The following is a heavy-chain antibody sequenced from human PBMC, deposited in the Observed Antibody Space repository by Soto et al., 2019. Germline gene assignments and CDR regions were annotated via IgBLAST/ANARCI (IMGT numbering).Heavy chain of an antibody. J-gene: IGHJ5*02. CDR2: IYYSGST. CDR3: ARVDFRGAPAVLGNNWFDP. D-gene: IGHD3-16*01. CDR1: GGSISSGGYY. Sequence: QVQLQESGPGLVKPSQTVSLTCTVSGGSISSGGYYWSWIRQHPGKGLEWIGYIYYSGSTYYNPSLKSRVTISVDTSKNQFSLKLSSVTAADTAVYYCARVDFRGAPAVLGNNWFDPWGQGTLVTVSS. V-gene: IGHV4-31*03.